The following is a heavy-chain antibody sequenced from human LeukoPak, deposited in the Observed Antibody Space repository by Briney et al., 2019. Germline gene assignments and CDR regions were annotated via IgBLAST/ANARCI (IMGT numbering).Heavy chain of an antibody. CDR2: IYYSGST. D-gene: IGHD5-18*01. CDR1: GGSISSGGYY. Sequence: SETLSLTCTVSGGSISSGGYYWSWIRQLPGKGLEWIGYIYYSGSTYYNPSLKSRLTILVDTSKNQFSLSLSSVTAADTAVYYCARDRGYSYGYFDYWGQGTLVTVSS. V-gene: IGHV4-31*03. J-gene: IGHJ4*02. CDR3: ARDRGYSYGYFDY.